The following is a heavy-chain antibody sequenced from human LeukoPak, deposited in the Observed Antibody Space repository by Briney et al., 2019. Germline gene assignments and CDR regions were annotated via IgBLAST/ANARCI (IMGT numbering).Heavy chain of an antibody. J-gene: IGHJ4*02. CDR3: ARDPPYISYGSGSFDFDY. CDR1: GFTVSSNY. D-gene: IGHD3-10*01. V-gene: IGHV3-66*01. CDR2: IYRGGST. Sequence: PGGSLRLSCAASGFTVSSNYMSWVRQAPGKGLEWVSIIYRGGSTYYADSVKGRFTISRDNAKNTLYLQMNSLRAEDTAVYYCARDPPYISYGSGSFDFDYWGQGTLVTVSS.